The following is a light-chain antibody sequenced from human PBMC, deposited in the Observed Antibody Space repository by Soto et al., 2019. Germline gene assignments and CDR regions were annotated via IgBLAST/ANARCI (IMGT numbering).Light chain of an antibody. CDR2: RAS. CDR1: RSINEW. V-gene: IGKV1-5*03. J-gene: IGKJ1*01. Sequence: DIPMTQSPSTLSASAGDRVTITCRASRSINEWLAWYQQKPGKAPNVLIYRASTLKSGVPSRFSGSGSGTEFTLTISSLQPDDFATYYCQHYNSYSEAFGQGTKVELK. CDR3: QHYNSYSEA.